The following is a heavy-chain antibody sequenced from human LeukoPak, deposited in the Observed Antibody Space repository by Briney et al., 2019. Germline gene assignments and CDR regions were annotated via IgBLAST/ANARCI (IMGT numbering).Heavy chain of an antibody. CDR3: ARETDGSGNFDY. V-gene: IGHV1-8*01. Sequence: GASVKVSCKASGYTFTSYDINWVRQATGQGLEWMGWMNPNSGNTGYAQKFQGRVTMTRNTSMSTAYMELSSLRSEDTAVYYCARETDGSGNFDYWGQGTLVTVSS. CDR2: MNPNSGNT. CDR1: GYTFTSYD. D-gene: IGHD3-10*01. J-gene: IGHJ4*02.